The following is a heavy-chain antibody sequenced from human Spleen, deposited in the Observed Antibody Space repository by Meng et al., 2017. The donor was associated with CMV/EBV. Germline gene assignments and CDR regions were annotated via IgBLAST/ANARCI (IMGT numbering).Heavy chain of an antibody. Sequence: SETLSLTCAVSGCSISSSNWWGWIRQPPGKGLEWIGYIYYSGSIYYNPSLKSRVTISVDTSKNQFSLKVTSVTAVDTALYYCARTISGNYYAMDVWGQGTTVTVSS. CDR3: ARTISGNYYAMDV. D-gene: IGHD6-19*01. V-gene: IGHV4-28*05. CDR2: IYYSGSI. CDR1: GCSISSSNW. J-gene: IGHJ6*02.